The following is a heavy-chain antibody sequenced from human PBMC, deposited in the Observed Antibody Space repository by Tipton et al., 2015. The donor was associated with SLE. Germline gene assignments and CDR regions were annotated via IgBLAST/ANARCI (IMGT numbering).Heavy chain of an antibody. V-gene: IGHV4-61*09. CDR1: GASISSGSYY. J-gene: IGHJ3*02. CDR3: ARETQWLRYAFDI. Sequence: LRLSRTVSGASISSGSYYWSWIRQPAGKGLEWIGHIYTIGSTNYIPSLKSRVTMSVDTSKNQFSLKLTSVTAADTAVYYCARETQWLRYAFDIWGQGTMVTVSS. D-gene: IGHD5-12*01. CDR2: IYTIGST.